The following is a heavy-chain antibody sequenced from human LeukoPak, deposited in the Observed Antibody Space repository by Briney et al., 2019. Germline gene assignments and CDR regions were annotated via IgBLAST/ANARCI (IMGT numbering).Heavy chain of an antibody. CDR3: ARQGLIAAAAPWAC. CDR1: GFTFSSYS. D-gene: IGHD6-13*01. V-gene: IGHV3-21*01. Sequence: PGGSLRLSCAASGFTFSSYSMNWVRQAPGKGLEWVSSISSSSSYIYYADSVKGRFTISRDNAKNSLYLQMNSLRAEDTAVYYCARQGLIAAAAPWACWGQRTLVTVSS. J-gene: IGHJ4*02. CDR2: ISSSSSYI.